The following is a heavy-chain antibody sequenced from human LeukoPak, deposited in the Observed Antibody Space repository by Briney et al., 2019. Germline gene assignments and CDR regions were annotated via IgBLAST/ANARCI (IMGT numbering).Heavy chain of an antibody. Sequence: GGSLRLSCAGSGFTFSDAWMSWVRQLPGKGLEWVGRIKKKSDGGTTDYAAPVKDRFIISRDDSKNTVYLHMSSLRIEDTAVYYCTGSPWATNDFWGQGTLVTVSS. D-gene: IGHD6-19*01. J-gene: IGHJ4*02. V-gene: IGHV3-15*01. CDR3: TGSPWATNDF. CDR2: IKKKSDGGTT. CDR1: GFTFSDAW.